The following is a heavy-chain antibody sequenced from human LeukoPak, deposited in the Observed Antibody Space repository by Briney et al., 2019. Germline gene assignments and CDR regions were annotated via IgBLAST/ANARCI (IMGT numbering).Heavy chain of an antibody. CDR2: IRYDGSDK. CDR1: GFTFSSRG. CDR3: ARVWYSSSVLIDY. J-gene: IGHJ4*02. Sequence: GGSLRLSCATSGFTFSSRGMHWVRQAPGKGLEWVAFIRYDGSDKDYADPVKGRFTISRDNSKNTLYLQMNSLRAEDTAVYYCARVWYSSSVLIDYWGQGTLVTVSS. V-gene: IGHV3-30*02. D-gene: IGHD6-6*01.